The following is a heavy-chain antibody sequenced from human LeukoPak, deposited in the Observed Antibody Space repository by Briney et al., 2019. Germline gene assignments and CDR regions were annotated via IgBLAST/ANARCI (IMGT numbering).Heavy chain of an antibody. D-gene: IGHD6-6*01. CDR3: ARDLRSSSSSGINYYGMDV. CDR2: IYYSGST. CDR1: GGSISRSGYY. Sequence: SETLSLTCTVSGGSISRSGYYWSWIRQHPGKGLEWIGYIYYSGSTYYNPSLKSRVTISVDASKNQFSLKLSSVTAADTAVYYCARDLRSSSSSGINYYGMDVWGQGTTVTVSS. J-gene: IGHJ6*02. V-gene: IGHV4-31*03.